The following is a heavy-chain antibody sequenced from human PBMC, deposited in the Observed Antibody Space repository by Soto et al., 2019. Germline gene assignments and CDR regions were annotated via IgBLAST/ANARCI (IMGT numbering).Heavy chain of an antibody. Sequence: GSLRLSCAASGFTFSSYSMNWVRQAPGKGLEWVSSISSSSSYIYYADSVKGRFTISRDNAKNSLYLQMNSLRAEDTAVYYCARDRIASGSYFDYWGQGTLVTVSS. CDR3: ARDRIASGSYFDY. V-gene: IGHV3-21*01. CDR2: ISSSSSYI. D-gene: IGHD2-15*01. CDR1: GFTFSSYS. J-gene: IGHJ4*02.